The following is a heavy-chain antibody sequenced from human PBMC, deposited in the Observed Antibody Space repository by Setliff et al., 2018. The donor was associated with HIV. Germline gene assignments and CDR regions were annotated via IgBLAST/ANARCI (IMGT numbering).Heavy chain of an antibody. D-gene: IGHD6-19*01. CDR1: GFTLSSFW. V-gene: IGHV3-7*01. CDR3: VRGRAEYVAVAVMGSWFDP. J-gene: IGHJ5*02. CDR2: IRQDGSEK. Sequence: LRLSCAASGFTLSSFWMSWVRQAPGKGLEWVANIRQDGSEKYYVDSVKGRFTISRDNAKNSLYLQMNSLRAEDTAVYYCVRGRAEYVAVAVMGSWFDPWGQGTLVTVSS.